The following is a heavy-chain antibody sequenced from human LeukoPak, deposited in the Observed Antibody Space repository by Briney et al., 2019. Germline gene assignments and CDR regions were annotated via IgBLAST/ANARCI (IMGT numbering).Heavy chain of an antibody. D-gene: IGHD1-26*01. CDR3: ARHSSRWELLVDYFDY. CDR2: IYHIGST. Sequence: SETLSLTCAVSGYSISSGYYWAWIRQPPGKGLEWIGSIYHIGSTYYNPSLKSRVTISVDTSKNQFSLELSSVTAADTAVYYCARHSSRWELLVDYFDYWGQGTLVTVSS. CDR1: GYSISSGYY. V-gene: IGHV4-38-2*01. J-gene: IGHJ4*02.